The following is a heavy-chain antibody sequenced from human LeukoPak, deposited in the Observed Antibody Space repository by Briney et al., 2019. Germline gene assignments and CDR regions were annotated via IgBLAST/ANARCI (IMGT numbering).Heavy chain of an antibody. CDR3: AKSCVGSGWWCFDS. D-gene: IGHD6-19*01. V-gene: IGHV3-23*01. J-gene: IGHJ5*01. CDR2: ISGSGGST. CDR1: GFTFSIYA. Sequence: GGSLRLSCAASGFTFSIYAMSWVRQAPGKGLDWVSAISGSGGSTYYADSVKGRFAISRDNSKNTLYLQMNSVRAEDTAVYYCAKSCVGSGWWCFDSWGQGTLVTVSS.